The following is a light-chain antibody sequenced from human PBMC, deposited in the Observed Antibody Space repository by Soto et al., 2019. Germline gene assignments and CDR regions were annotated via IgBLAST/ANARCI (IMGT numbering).Light chain of an antibody. CDR3: QQSYTTPLT. Sequence: EIVMTQSPATLSVSPGERATLSCRASQSVSSNLAWYQQKPGQSPRLLIYGASTRATGIPSRFSGSGSGTEFTLTINSLRPEDFATYYCQQSYTTPLTFGGGTKVDIK. CDR2: GAS. J-gene: IGKJ4*01. V-gene: IGKV3-15*01. CDR1: QSVSSN.